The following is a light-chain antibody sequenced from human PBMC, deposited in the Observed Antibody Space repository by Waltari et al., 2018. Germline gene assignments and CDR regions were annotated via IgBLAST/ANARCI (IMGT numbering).Light chain of an antibody. CDR3: MQALQTPFT. CDR1: QSLLHSNGYSF. J-gene: IGKJ3*01. Sequence: DIVMTQSPLSLPVTPGEPASISCRSSQSLLHSNGYSFLDWYLQKPGQSPQLLIYLGSNRDSGVPDRFSGSGSGTDFTLKISRVEAEDVGVYYCMQALQTPFTFGPGTKVDIK. V-gene: IGKV2-28*01. CDR2: LGS.